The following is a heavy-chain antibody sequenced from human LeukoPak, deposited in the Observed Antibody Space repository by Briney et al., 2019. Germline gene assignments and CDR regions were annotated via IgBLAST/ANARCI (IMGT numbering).Heavy chain of an antibody. CDR3: AKEGYYNRWELPRQRAYFDY. J-gene: IGHJ4*02. Sequence: ASVKVSCKASGYTFTSYDINWVRQATGQGLEWMGWMNPNSGNTGYAQKFQGRVTMTRNTSISTAYMELSSLRSEDTAVYYCAKEGYYNRWELPRQRAYFDYWGQGTLVTVSS. D-gene: IGHD1-26*01. CDR1: GYTFTSYD. V-gene: IGHV1-8*01. CDR2: MNPNSGNT.